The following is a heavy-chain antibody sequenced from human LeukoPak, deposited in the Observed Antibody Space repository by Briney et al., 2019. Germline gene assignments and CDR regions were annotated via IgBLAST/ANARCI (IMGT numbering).Heavy chain of an antibody. V-gene: IGHV1-24*01. CDR2: FDPEDVEI. Sequence: ASVKASCKVSGYSLSELSIHWVRQVPGKGFTWMGGFDPEDVEIVYAQSFQGRVTMTEDTSTDTAYMELSRLTSEDTAVYYCASGFYGAGHFDDDVFDIWGQGTLVTVSS. J-gene: IGHJ3*02. CDR1: GYSLSELS. CDR3: ASGFYGAGHFDDDVFDI. D-gene: IGHD3-9*01.